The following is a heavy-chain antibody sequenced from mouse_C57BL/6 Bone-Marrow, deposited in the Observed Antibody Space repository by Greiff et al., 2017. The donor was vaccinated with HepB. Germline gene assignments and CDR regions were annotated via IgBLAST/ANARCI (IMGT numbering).Heavy chain of an antibody. J-gene: IGHJ3*01. CDR2: IDPENGDT. CDR1: GFNIKDDY. Sequence: EVQLQQSGAELVSPGASVKLSCTASGFNIKDDYMHWVKQRPEQGLEWIGWIDPENGDTEYASKFQGKATITADTSSNTAYLQLSSLTSEDTAVYYCTIYYGYDLAWFAYWGQGTLVTVSA. D-gene: IGHD2-2*01. V-gene: IGHV14-4*01. CDR3: TIYYGYDLAWFAY.